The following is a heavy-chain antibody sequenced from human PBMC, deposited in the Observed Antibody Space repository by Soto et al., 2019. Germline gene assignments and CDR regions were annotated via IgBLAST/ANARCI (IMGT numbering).Heavy chain of an antibody. Sequence: GGSLRLSCAASGFTFSSYGMHWVRQAPGKGLEWVAVISYDGSNKYYADSVKGRFTISRDNSKNTLYLQMNSLRAEDTAVYYCAKAQSDSGWLDSQAFDIWGQGTMVTVSS. V-gene: IGHV3-30*18. CDR1: GFTFSSYG. CDR2: ISYDGSNK. CDR3: AKAQSDSGWLDSQAFDI. D-gene: IGHD6-19*01. J-gene: IGHJ3*02.